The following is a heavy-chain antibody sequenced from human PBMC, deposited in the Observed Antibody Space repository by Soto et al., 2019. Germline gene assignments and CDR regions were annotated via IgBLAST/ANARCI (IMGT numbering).Heavy chain of an antibody. CDR1: GYTFTNYG. V-gene: IGHV1-3*01. Sequence: QVQLVQSVAEVEKPGPSVKVSCKASGYTFTNYGIHWVRQGPGQRLEWMGWINAGNGKTKYSQKFQVRGTIIRDTSASTAYMDLSSLRSEDTAVYCFARDGAVAGNINFDYWGQGTLVTVSS. CDR3: ARDGAVAGNINFDY. J-gene: IGHJ4*02. CDR2: INAGNGKT. D-gene: IGHD6-19*01.